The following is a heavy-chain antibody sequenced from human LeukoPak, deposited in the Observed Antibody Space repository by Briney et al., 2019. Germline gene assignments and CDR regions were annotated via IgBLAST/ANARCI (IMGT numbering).Heavy chain of an antibody. V-gene: IGHV3-30*02. CDR3: AKAATGTPRNHFDY. D-gene: IGHD1-1*01. Sequence: GGSLRLSRAASGFTFSSYGMHWVRQAPGKGLEWVAFIRYDGSNKYYADSVKGRFTISRDNSKNTLYLQMNSLRAEDTAVYYCAKAATGTPRNHFDYWGQGTLVTVSS. CDR2: IRYDGSNK. CDR1: GFTFSSYG. J-gene: IGHJ4*02.